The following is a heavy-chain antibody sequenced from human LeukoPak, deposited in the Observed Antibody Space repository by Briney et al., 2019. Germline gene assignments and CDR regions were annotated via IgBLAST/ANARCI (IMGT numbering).Heavy chain of an antibody. V-gene: IGHV4-38-2*02. CDR3: AREDDFWSGSGAFDI. J-gene: IGHJ3*02. CDR2: IYHSGST. D-gene: IGHD3-3*01. Sequence: SETLSLTCTVSGYSISSGYYWGWIRQPPGKGLEWIGSIYHSGSTYYNPSLKSRVTISVDTSKNQFSLKLSSVTAADTAVYYCAREDDFWSGSGAFDIWGQGTMVTVSS. CDR1: GYSISSGYY.